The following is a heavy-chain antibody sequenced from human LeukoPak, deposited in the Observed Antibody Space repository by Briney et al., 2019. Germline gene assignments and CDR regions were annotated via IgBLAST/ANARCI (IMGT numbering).Heavy chain of an antibody. CDR3: ARLASNKYYLYYLDV. Sequence: SETLSLTCTVSRASITSGSYYWRWIRQPAGKGLEWIGRIYSSGSTNYNSSLMSRVTISVDTSNNQFSLNLTSVTAADTAVYYCARLASNKYYLYYLDVWGKGTTVTVSS. D-gene: IGHD1/OR15-1a*01. CDR2: IYSSGST. V-gene: IGHV4-61*02. CDR1: RASITSGSYY. J-gene: IGHJ6*03.